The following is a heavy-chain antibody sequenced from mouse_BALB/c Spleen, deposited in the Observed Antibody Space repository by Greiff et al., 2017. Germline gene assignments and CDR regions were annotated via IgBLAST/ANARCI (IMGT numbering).Heavy chain of an antibody. V-gene: IGHV14-3*02. CDR1: GFNFKDTY. J-gene: IGHJ3*01. Sequence: VQLKQSGAELVKPGASVKLSCTASGFNFKDTYMHWVKQRPEQGLEWIGRIDPANGNTKYDPKFQGKATITADTSSNTAYLQLSSLTSEDTAVYYCARSDDYDGFAYWGQGTLVTVSA. CDR3: ARSDDYDGFAY. D-gene: IGHD2-4*01. CDR2: IDPANGNT.